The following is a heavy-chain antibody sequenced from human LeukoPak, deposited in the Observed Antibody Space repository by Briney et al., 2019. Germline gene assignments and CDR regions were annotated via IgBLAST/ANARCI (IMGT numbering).Heavy chain of an antibody. Sequence: ASVKVSCKASGYMFIVYYIHWVPQAPGQGLEWMGRITPNSGGTNYAQNFQGRVTMTTDTSSSTAYKELRSLRADDTAVYYCAREQNLALDPWGQGTLVTVSS. CDR3: AREQNLALDP. D-gene: IGHD2-15*01. V-gene: IGHV1-2*06. J-gene: IGHJ5*02. CDR1: GYMFIVYY. CDR2: ITPNSGGT.